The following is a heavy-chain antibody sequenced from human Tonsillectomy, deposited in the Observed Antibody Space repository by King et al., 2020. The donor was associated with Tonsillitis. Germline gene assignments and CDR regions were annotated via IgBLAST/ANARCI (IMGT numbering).Heavy chain of an antibody. Sequence: VQLVQSGAEVKKPGSSVMVSCKTSGGTYTDYAFSWVRQAPGQGLEWMGGIIPSFAPAIYAKKFQGRVTISVDKSTSTTYMKVTRLRSEDTAVYYCARDIGDWGDYWGQGTLVTVSS. CDR2: IIPSFAPA. D-gene: IGHD3-10*01. CDR1: GGTYTDYA. CDR3: ARDIGDWGDY. J-gene: IGHJ4*02. V-gene: IGHV1-69*06.